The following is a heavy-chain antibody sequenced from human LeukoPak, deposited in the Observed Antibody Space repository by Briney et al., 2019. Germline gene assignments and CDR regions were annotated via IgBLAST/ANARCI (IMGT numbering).Heavy chain of an antibody. Sequence: GESLRISCKGSGYSFTSYWIGWVRQMPGKGREWMGIIYPGDSDTRYSPSFQGQVTISADKSISTAYLQWSSLKASDTAMYYCARQEPGMVATFDYWGQGTLVTVSS. CDR2: IYPGDSDT. CDR1: GYSFTSYW. D-gene: IGHD5-12*01. J-gene: IGHJ4*02. V-gene: IGHV5-51*01. CDR3: ARQEPGMVATFDY.